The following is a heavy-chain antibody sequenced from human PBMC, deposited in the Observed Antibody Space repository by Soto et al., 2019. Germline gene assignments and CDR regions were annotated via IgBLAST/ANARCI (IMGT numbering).Heavy chain of an antibody. CDR1: GGSISSYY. Sequence: QVQLQESGPGLVKPSETLSLTCTVSGGSISSYYWSWIRQPPGKGLEWIGYIYYSGSTNYNPSLKSRVTISVDTSKNQFSLKLSSVTAADTAVYYCARDLGGYYFDYWGQGTLVTVSS. CDR2: IYYSGST. J-gene: IGHJ4*02. V-gene: IGHV4-59*01. CDR3: ARDLGGYYFDY.